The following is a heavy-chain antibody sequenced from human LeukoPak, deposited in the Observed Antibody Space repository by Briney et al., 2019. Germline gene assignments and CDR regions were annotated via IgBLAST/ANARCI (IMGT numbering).Heavy chain of an antibody. CDR3: AGDDSGPQAFDL. CDR2: VNPDGSNT. J-gene: IGHJ3*01. D-gene: IGHD6-25*01. CDR1: AFAFSSYY. V-gene: IGHV3-74*01. Sequence: GGSLRLSCEASAFAFSSYYMHWVRQAPGEGLVWVSYVNPDGSNTNYADSVKGRFTISRDNAKNTLYLQMNSLRAEDTAMYYCAGDDSGPQAFDLWGQGTMVTVSS.